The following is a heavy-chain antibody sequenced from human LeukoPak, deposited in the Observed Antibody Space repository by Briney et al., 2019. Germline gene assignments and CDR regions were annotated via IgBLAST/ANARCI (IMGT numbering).Heavy chain of an antibody. J-gene: IGHJ3*02. V-gene: IGHV3-53*01. Sequence: PGGSLRLSCAASGFIVSSNYMTWVRQAPGEGLGWVSVIYSDGKTYYADSVKGRFTISRDNSKNTLYLQMNSLRAEDTAVYYCAREWELQDGFDIWGQGTMVTVSS. CDR2: IYSDGKT. D-gene: IGHD1-26*01. CDR1: GFIVSSNY. CDR3: AREWELQDGFDI.